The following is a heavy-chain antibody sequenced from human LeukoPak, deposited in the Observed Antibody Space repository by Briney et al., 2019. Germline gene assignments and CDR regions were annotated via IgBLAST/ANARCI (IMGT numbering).Heavy chain of an antibody. V-gene: IGHV5-51*01. J-gene: IGHJ4*02. CDR1: GYSFTNFW. CDR2: IYPGDSDT. D-gene: IGHD3-22*01. CDR3: ARPHFDSSGFEFDY. Sequence: GESLRISCKGSGYSFTNFWIGWVRQMPGKGLEWMGIIYPGDSDTRYSPSFQGQVTISADKSISTAYLQWSSLKASDTAMYYCARPHFDSSGFEFDYWGQGTLVTVSS.